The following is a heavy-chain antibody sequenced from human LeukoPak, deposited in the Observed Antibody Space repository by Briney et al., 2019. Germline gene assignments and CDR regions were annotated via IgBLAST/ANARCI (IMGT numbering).Heavy chain of an antibody. CDR1: GFTFSSYG. CDR3: AKDGIMVYAIQDLYYYYGMDV. CDR2: IWYDGSNK. Sequence: GGSLRLSCAASGFTFSSYGMHWVRQAPGKGLEWVAVIWYDGSNKYYADSVKGRFTISRDNSKDTLYLQMNSLRAEDTAVYYCAKDGIMVYAIQDLYYYYGMDVWGQGTTVTVSS. J-gene: IGHJ6*02. V-gene: IGHV3-30*02. D-gene: IGHD2-8*01.